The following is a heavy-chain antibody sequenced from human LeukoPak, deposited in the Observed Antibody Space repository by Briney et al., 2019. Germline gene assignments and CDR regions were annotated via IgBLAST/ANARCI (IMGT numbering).Heavy chain of an antibody. CDR3: AGLVGATTY. CDR1: GFTFSSYA. V-gene: IGHV3-64*01. CDR2: ISSNGGST. D-gene: IGHD1-26*01. Sequence: GGSLRLSCAASGFTFSSYAMHWVRQAPGKGLEYVSAISSNGGSTYYANSVKGRFTISRDNSKNTLYLQMGSLRAEDMAVYYCAGLVGATTYWGQGTLVTVFS. J-gene: IGHJ4*02.